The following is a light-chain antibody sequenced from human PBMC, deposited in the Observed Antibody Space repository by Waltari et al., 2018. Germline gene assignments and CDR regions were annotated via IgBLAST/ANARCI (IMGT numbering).Light chain of an antibody. V-gene: IGKV3-20*01. CDR1: QNVPSYK. J-gene: IGKJ1*01. Sequence: DIVLTQSPGTLSLSPGHRATLSCRASQNVPSYKLAWYQHKPGQAPRLLIYGASSRATGIPDRFSGSGSGTDFTLTISRLEPEDFVLYYCLQYGQQYGSSPGTFGQGTKVEIK. CDR2: GAS. CDR3: LQYGQQYGSSPGT.